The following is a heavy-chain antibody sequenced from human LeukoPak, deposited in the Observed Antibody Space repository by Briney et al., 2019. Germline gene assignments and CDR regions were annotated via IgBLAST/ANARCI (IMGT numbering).Heavy chain of an antibody. V-gene: IGHV4-59*01. CDR3: AKDLASLTYYYDSSGYLAFDI. CDR2: IYYSGST. CDR1: GGSISSYY. J-gene: IGHJ3*02. D-gene: IGHD3-22*01. Sequence: SETLSLTCTVSGGSISSYYWSWIRQPPGKGLEWIGYIYYSGSTNYNPSLKSRVTISVDTSKTPFSLKLSSVTAADTAVYYCAKDLASLTYYYDSSGYLAFDIWGQGTMVTVSS.